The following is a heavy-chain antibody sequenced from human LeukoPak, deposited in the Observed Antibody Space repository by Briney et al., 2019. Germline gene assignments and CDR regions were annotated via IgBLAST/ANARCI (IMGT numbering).Heavy chain of an antibody. CDR1: GYTFTSYG. J-gene: IGHJ3*02. Sequence: ASVKVSFTASGYTFTSYGISWVRQAPGQGLEWMRWISAYNGNTNYAQKLQGRVTMTTDTSTSTAYMELRSLRSDDAAVYYCARVAASSGWYGPPSRLIWGQGTMVTVSS. CDR2: ISAYNGNT. V-gene: IGHV1-18*01. D-gene: IGHD6-19*01. CDR3: ARVAASSGWYGPPSRLI.